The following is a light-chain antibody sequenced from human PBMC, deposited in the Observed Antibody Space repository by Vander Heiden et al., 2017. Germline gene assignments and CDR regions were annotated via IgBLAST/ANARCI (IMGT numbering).Light chain of an antibody. CDR1: QSVSSSY. V-gene: IGKV3-20*01. Sequence: MVLTQSPGTLSLSPGERALLSCRASQSVSSSYLAWYQQKPRQAPRRLIYGASSSATGIPDRFSGSGSGTDFTLTISRLEPEDFAVYYCQQYGSSLYTFGQGTKLEIK. J-gene: IGKJ2*01. CDR2: GAS. CDR3: QQYGSSLYT.